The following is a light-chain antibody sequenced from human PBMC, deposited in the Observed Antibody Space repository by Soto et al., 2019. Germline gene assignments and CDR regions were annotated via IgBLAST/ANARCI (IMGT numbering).Light chain of an antibody. J-gene: IGKJ1*01. V-gene: IGKV1-5*03. CDR3: QQCNSYSWT. Sequence: DIQMTPSPSTPSASVGDRVTITCRASQSISSWLAWYQQKPGKAPKLLIYKASSLESGVPSRFSGSGSGTEFTLTISSLQPDDFATYYCQQCNSYSWTFGQGTKV. CDR1: QSISSW. CDR2: KAS.